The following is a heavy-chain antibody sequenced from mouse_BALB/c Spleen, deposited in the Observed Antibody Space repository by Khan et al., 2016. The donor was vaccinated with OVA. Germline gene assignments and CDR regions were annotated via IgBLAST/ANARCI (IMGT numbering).Heavy chain of an antibody. CDR2: ISSGGST. CDR1: GFTFSNYA. Sequence: DVQLVESGGGLVKPGGSLKFSCAASGFTFSNYAMSWVRQTPEKRLEWVASISSGGSTYYPDSVKGRFTISRDNARNILYLQMSSLRSEDTAMYYCARDYWFTYWGQGTLVTVSA. CDR3: ARDYWFTY. V-gene: IGHV5-6-5*01. J-gene: IGHJ3*01.